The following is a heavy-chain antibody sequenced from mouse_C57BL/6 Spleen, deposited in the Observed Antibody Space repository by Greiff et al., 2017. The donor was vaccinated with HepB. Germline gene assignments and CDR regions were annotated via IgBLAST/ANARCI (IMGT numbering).Heavy chain of an antibody. Sequence: EVQRVESGGDLVKPGGSLKLSCAASGFTFSSYGMSWVRQTPDKRLEWVATISSGGSYTYYPDSVKGRFTISRDNAKNTLYLQMSSLKSEDTAMYYCARQGFYDGGAYWGKGTLVTVSA. V-gene: IGHV5-6*01. CDR2: ISSGGSYT. CDR3: ARQGFYDGGAY. CDR1: GFTFSSYG. D-gene: IGHD2-3*01. J-gene: IGHJ3*01.